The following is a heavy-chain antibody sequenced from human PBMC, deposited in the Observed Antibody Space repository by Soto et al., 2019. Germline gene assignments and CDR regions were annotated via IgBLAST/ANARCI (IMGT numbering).Heavy chain of an antibody. V-gene: IGHV4-30-2*06. CDR3: ATGHCTGGPCYPGGVEY. Sequence: QLQLQESGSGLVKPSQTLSLTCRVSGDSISSGGYSWSWIRQSPGKGLEWIGYIYQSGTYYNPSLKSRVTMSLDRSKNQFSLKLTSVTAADTAVYFCATGHCTGGPCYPGGVEYWGQGALVTVSS. D-gene: IGHD2-15*01. J-gene: IGHJ4*02. CDR1: GDSISSGGYS. CDR2: IYQSGT.